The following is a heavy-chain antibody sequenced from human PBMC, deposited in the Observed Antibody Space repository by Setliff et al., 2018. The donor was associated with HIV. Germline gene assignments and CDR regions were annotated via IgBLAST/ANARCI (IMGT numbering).Heavy chain of an antibody. V-gene: IGHV3-33*01. Sequence: VGSLRLSCEASGFTFSVHGMHWVRQAPGKGLEWLAVIWYDGGKKYYADSVQGRFTISRDDSKNTLYLQMNSLGAEDTAVYYCARGQFRLRPDSLDLWGKGTLVTVSS. CDR1: GFTFSVHG. D-gene: IGHD2-21*01. CDR2: IWYDGGKK. J-gene: IGHJ3*01. CDR3: ARGQFRLRPDSLDL.